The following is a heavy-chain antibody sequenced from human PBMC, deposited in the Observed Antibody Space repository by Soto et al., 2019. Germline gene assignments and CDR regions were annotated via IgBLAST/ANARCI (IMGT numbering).Heavy chain of an antibody. Sequence: SETLSLTCTVSGGSISSGDYYWSWIRQPPGKGLEWIGYIYYSGSTYYNPSLKSRVTISVDRSKNQFSLKLSSVTAADTAVYYCASGQQLVRNYWGQGTLVTVSS. CDR1: GGSISSGDYY. CDR3: ASGQQLVRNY. J-gene: IGHJ4*02. D-gene: IGHD6-13*01. V-gene: IGHV4-30-4*01. CDR2: IYYSGST.